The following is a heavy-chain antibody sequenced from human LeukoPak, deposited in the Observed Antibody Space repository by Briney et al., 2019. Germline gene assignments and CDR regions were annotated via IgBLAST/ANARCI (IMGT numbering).Heavy chain of an antibody. V-gene: IGHV1-18*01. CDR1: GYTFTSYG. J-gene: IGHJ5*02. Sequence: GASVKVSCKASGYTFTSYGISWVRQAPGQGLEWMGWISAYNGNTNYAQKLQGRVTMTTDTSTSTAYMELRSLRSDDTAVYYCARDTNGTTLGWFDPWGQGTLATVSS. CDR2: ISAYNGNT. CDR3: ARDTNGTTLGWFDP. D-gene: IGHD1-7*01.